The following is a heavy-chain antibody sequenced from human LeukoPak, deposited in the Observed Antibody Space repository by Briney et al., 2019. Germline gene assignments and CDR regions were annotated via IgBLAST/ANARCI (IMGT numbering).Heavy chain of an antibody. CDR2: TYNDGTT. CDR1: GFTVISNY. D-gene: IGHD2-15*01. V-gene: IGHV3-66*01. J-gene: IGHJ4*02. CDR3: TRDPSLTMAATNDY. Sequence: GGSLRLSCAASGFTVISNYMSWVRQAPGKGLEWVGITYNDGTTYYADSVKGRFTISRDASENTLYLQMNSLGAEDTAVYYCTRDPSLTMAATNDYWGQGTLVTVSS.